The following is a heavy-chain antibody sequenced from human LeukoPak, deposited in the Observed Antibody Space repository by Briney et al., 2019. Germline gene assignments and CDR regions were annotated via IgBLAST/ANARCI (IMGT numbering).Heavy chain of an antibody. J-gene: IGHJ4*02. CDR2: IIPIFGTA. Sequence: SVKVSCKASGGTFSSYAISWVRQAPGQGLEWMGGIIPIFGTANYAQKFQGRVTITADESTSTAYMELSSLRSEDTAVYYCAKVGSGWYDIDYWGQGTLVTVSS. D-gene: IGHD6-19*01. CDR3: AKVGSGWYDIDY. CDR1: GGTFSSYA. V-gene: IGHV1-69*01.